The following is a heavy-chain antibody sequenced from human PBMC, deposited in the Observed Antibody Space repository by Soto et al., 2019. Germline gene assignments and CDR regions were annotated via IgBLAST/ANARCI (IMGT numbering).Heavy chain of an antibody. V-gene: IGHV1-69*01. J-gene: IGHJ4*02. CDR3: ARGGGPYVWFNEF. CDR1: GGLFSSFA. Sequence: QEQLVQAGAEVKKPGSSVKVSCKDSGGLFSSFAISWVRQAHGQWLEWMGGIIPVFGTTNYAQKFQGRVTITADESTNTAYMELSSLTSDDTAMYYSARGGGPYVWFNEFWGQGTQVTVSS. D-gene: IGHD3-10*01. CDR2: IIPVFGTT.